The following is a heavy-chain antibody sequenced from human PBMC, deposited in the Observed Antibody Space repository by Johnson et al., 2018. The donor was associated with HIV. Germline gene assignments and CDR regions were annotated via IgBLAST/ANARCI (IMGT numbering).Heavy chain of an antibody. CDR1: GFIFSSYW. Sequence: VQLVESGGGLVQPGRSLRLSCAASGFIFSSYWMSWVRQAPGKGLEWVSGINWNGGSTGYADSVKGRFTISRDNAKNSLYLQMNSLRAEDTALYYCARAHSGSYYDAFDIWGQGTMVTVSS. J-gene: IGHJ3*02. D-gene: IGHD1-26*01. V-gene: IGHV3-20*04. CDR3: ARAHSGSYYDAFDI. CDR2: INWNGGST.